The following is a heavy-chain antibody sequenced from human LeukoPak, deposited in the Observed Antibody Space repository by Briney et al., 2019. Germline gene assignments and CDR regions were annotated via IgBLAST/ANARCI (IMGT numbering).Heavy chain of an antibody. CDR1: GGTFSSYA. CDR2: IIPIFGTA. D-gene: IGHD1-7*01. CDR3: ARAQAGGYNWKYKDWFDP. V-gene: IGHV1-69*05. Sequence: VASVKVSCKASGGTFSSYAISWVRQAPGQGLEWMGGIIPIFGTANYAQKFQGRVTITRNTSISTAYMELSSLRSEDTAVYYCARAQAGGYNWKYKDWFDPWGQGTLVTVSS. J-gene: IGHJ5*02.